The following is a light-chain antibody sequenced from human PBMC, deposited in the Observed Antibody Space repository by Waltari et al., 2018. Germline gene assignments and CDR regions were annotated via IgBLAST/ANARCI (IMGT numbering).Light chain of an antibody. Sequence: DVVMTQSPLSLPVTLGQPASISCRSSQSLVSSDGSTYLTWFQQRPGQSPRRLIYRVSTRNSGVPDRFSGSGSGTDFTLEISRVEAEDVGFYYCMQGTHWPPTFGGGTKVEIK. CDR2: RVS. V-gene: IGKV2-30*01. J-gene: IGKJ4*01. CDR1: QSLVSSDGSTY. CDR3: MQGTHWPPT.